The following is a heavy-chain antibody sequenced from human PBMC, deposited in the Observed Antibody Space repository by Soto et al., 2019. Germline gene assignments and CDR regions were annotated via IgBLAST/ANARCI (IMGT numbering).Heavy chain of an antibody. V-gene: IGHV1-69*13. CDR3: ARVEPRDDSSGYYYNYWYFDL. J-gene: IGHJ2*01. Sequence: SVKVSCKASGGTFSSYAISWVRQAPGQGLEWMGGIIPIFGTANYAQKLQGRVTITADESTSTAYMELSSLRSEDTALYYFARVEPRDDSSGYYYNYWYFDLWGRGTLVTVSS. D-gene: IGHD3-22*01. CDR2: IIPIFGTA. CDR1: GGTFSSYA.